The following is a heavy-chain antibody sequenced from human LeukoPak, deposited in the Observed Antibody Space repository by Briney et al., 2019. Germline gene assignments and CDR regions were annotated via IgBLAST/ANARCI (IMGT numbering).Heavy chain of an antibody. V-gene: IGHV3-48*02. Sequence: GGSLRLSCAASGFTFSSYSMNWVRHTPGKGLHWVSYISSSGTTIYYADSVKGRFTISRDNVKNSLYLQMDSLRDEDTAIYYCARMDRGAYNSPYYFDYWGQGTLVTVSS. J-gene: IGHJ4*02. CDR3: ARMDRGAYNSPYYFDY. D-gene: IGHD5-24*01. CDR1: GFTFSSYS. CDR2: ISSSGTTI.